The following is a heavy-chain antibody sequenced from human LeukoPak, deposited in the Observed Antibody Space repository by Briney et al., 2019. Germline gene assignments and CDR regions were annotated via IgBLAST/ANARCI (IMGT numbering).Heavy chain of an antibody. V-gene: IGHV4-59*01. CDR2: IHYSGST. Sequence: SETLSLTCTVSGGSISSYYWSWIRQPPGKGLEWIGYIHYSGSTNYNPSLKSRVTISVDTSKNQFSLKLSSVTAADTAVYYCARDSGSYLNWFDPWGQGTLVTVSS. D-gene: IGHD1-26*01. CDR1: GGSISSYY. CDR3: ARDSGSYLNWFDP. J-gene: IGHJ5*02.